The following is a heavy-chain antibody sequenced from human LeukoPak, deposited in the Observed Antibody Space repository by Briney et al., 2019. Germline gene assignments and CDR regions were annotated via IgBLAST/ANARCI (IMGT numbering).Heavy chain of an antibody. D-gene: IGHD3-22*01. V-gene: IGHV4-30-2*01. CDR3: ARDGGRTRDYYDRPEGYGMDV. CDR2: IYHSGST. CDR1: GGSISSGGYS. Sequence: PSQTLSLTCAVSGGSISSGGYSWSWLRQPPGRGLEWLGYIYHSGSTYYNPSLKSRVTISVDRSKNQFSLKLSSVTAADTAVYYCARDGGRTRDYYDRPEGYGMDVWGQGTTVTVSS. J-gene: IGHJ6*02.